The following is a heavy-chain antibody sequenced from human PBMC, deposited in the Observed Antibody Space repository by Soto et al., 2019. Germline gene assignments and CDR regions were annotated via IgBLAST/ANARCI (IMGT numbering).Heavy chain of an antibody. D-gene: IGHD5-12*01. CDR3: AREGGYDSPHGC. CDR1: GGSINSCDYY. Sequence: ILSLTCTASGGSINSCDYYWSWMRQPPGKGLEWIGYIYNSGSAYYNPSLKSRVTISVDTSKNQFSLKLRSVTAADTAVSQCAREGGYDSPHGCWGQGSLVT. V-gene: IGHV4-30-4*01. J-gene: IGHJ4*02. CDR2: IYNSGSA.